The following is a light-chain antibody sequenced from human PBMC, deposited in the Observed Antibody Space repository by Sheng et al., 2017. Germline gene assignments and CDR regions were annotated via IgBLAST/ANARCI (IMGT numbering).Light chain of an antibody. J-gene: IGKJ1*01. Sequence: IVLTQSPGTVSLSPGERVTLSCRASQSVAANSLAWYQQKPGQAPRLLIYGASIRATGIPDRFSGSGSGTDFTFTISGLEPEDFAVYYCQQYDTSPPRTFGQGTEVEIK. CDR2: GAS. V-gene: IGKV3-20*01. CDR3: QQYDTSPPRT. CDR1: QSVAANS.